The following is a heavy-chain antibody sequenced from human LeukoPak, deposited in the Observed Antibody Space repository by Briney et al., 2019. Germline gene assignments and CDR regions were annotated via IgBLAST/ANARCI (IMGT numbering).Heavy chain of an antibody. Sequence: PSETLSLTCTVSGGSISSYYWSWIRQPPGKGLEWIGYIYYSGSTNYNPSLKSRVTISVDTSKNQFSLKLSSVTAADTAVYYCARVRRYGYYYYYMDVWGKGTTVTISS. CDR1: GGSISSYY. CDR3: ARVRRYGYYYYYMDV. J-gene: IGHJ6*03. V-gene: IGHV4-59*01. CDR2: IYYSGST. D-gene: IGHD1-1*01.